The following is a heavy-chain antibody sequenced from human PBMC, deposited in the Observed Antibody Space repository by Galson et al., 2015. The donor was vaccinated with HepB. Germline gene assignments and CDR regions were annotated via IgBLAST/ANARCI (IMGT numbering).Heavy chain of an antibody. Sequence: QSGAEVKKPGESLRISCKGSGYSFTSYWISWVRQMPGKGLEWMGRIDPSDSYTNYSPSFQGHVTISADKSISTAYLQWSSLKASDTAMYYCARLLRDSLAVVPVSPWGQGTLVTVSS. CDR1: GYSFTSYW. V-gene: IGHV5-10-1*01. CDR2: IDPSDSYT. CDR3: ARLLRDSLAVVPVSP. J-gene: IGHJ5*02. D-gene: IGHD2-2*01.